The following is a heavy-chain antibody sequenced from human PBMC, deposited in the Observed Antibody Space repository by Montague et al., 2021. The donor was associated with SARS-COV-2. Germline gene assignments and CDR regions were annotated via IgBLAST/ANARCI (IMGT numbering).Heavy chain of an antibody. CDR2: VSYSGST. V-gene: IGHV4-39*07. CDR1: GGTAITDTHY. CDR3: VRDSRLNCFYY. J-gene: IGHJ4*02. D-gene: IGHD1-1*01. Sequence: SETLSLTCSASGGTAITDTHYWGWVRHSPGKGLEWLGSVSYSGSTYYNPSVKSRVAVSLDTSRTQCSLRLNSLTAADAAVYYSVRDSRLNCFYYWGRGILVAVSS.